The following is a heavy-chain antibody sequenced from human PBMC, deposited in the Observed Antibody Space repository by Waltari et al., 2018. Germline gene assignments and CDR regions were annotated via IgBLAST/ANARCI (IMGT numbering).Heavy chain of an antibody. CDR3: ARTGRAATSNWFDP. J-gene: IGHJ5*02. V-gene: IGHV6-1*01. CDR2: TYYRSKWYN. CDR1: GDSVSSNSAA. Sequence: QVQLQQSGPGLVKPSQTLSLTRAISGDSVSSNSAAWHWIRQSPSRGLEWLGRTYYRSKWYNDYAVSVKSRITINPDTSKNQFSLQLNSVTPEDTAVYYCARTGRAATSNWFDPWGQGTLVTVSS. D-gene: IGHD3-10*01.